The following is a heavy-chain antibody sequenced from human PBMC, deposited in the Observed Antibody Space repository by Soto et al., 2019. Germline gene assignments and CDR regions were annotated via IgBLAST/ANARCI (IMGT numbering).Heavy chain of an antibody. CDR2: IWYDGSNK. V-gene: IGHV3-33*08. D-gene: IGHD1-26*01. CDR1: GFNFSSYG. Sequence: GGALRLSCAACGFNFSSYGMHWVRQAPGKGLEWVAVIWYDGSNKYYADSVKGRFTISRDNSKNTLYLQMNSLRAEDTAVYYCAREQIVGATEDYYYGMDVWGQGTTVTVS. J-gene: IGHJ6*02. CDR3: AREQIVGATEDYYYGMDV.